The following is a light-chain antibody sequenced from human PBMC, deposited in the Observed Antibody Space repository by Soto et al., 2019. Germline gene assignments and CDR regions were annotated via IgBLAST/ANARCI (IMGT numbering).Light chain of an antibody. V-gene: IGKV3-15*01. J-gene: IGKJ5*01. CDR2: DTY. CDR3: EQYSNWFSIT. CDR1: QSVRSK. Sequence: EIVLTQSPASLSVSPGERATLSCRASQSVRSKVAWYQQKPGQAPSLVIHDTYIRATGIPARFSGSGFGTEFTLTISSLQPEDFAVYYCEQYSNWFSITFGQGTRLEIK.